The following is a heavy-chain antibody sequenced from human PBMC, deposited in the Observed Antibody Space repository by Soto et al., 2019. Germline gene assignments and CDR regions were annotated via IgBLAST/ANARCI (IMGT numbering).Heavy chain of an antibody. D-gene: IGHD3-10*01. J-gene: IGHJ4*02. CDR1: GFTFSSYA. CDR3: AKGTTMVRGVIPFDY. V-gene: IGHV3-23*01. Sequence: GGSLRLSCAASGFTFSSYAMSWVRQAPGKGLEWVSAISGSGGSTYYADSVKGRFTISRDNSKNTLYLQMNSLRAEDTAVYYCAKGTTMVRGVIPFDYWGQGTLVTVSS. CDR2: ISGSGGST.